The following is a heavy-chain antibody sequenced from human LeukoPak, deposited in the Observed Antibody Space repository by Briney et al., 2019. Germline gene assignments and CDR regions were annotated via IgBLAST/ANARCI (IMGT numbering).Heavy chain of an antibody. Sequence: SETLSLTCAVYGGSFSGYYWSWIRQPPGKGLEWIGEINHSGSTNYNPSLKSRVTISVDTSKNQFSLKLSSVTAADTAVYYCARELIVATIKSGRFDYWGQGTLVTVSS. CDR1: GGSFSGYY. CDR3: ARELIVATIKSGRFDY. V-gene: IGHV4-34*01. CDR2: INHSGST. J-gene: IGHJ4*02. D-gene: IGHD5-12*01.